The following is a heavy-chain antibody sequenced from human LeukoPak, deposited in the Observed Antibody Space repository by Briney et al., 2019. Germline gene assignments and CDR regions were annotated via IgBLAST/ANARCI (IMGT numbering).Heavy chain of an antibody. Sequence: KPSETLSLTCTVSGGSVSSGSYYWSWIRQPPGKGLEWIGYIYYSGSTNYNPSLKSRVTISVDTSKNQFSLKLSSVTAADTAVYYCARESRAARNPIDYWGQGTLVTVSS. D-gene: IGHD6-6*01. V-gene: IGHV4-61*01. CDR2: IYYSGST. CDR1: GGSVSSGSYY. J-gene: IGHJ4*02. CDR3: ARESRAARNPIDY.